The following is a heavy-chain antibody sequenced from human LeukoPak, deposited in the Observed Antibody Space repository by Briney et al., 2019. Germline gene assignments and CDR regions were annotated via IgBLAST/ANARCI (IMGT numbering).Heavy chain of an antibody. Sequence: ASVKVSCKASGYTFTSYDINWVRQATGQGLEWMGWMNPNSGNTGYAQKFQGRVTMTRNTSISTAYMELSSLRSGDTAVYYCARGRSSDIAAAGPGDFDYWGQGTLVTVSS. J-gene: IGHJ4*02. V-gene: IGHV1-8*01. CDR1: GYTFTSYD. CDR2: MNPNSGNT. D-gene: IGHD6-13*01. CDR3: ARGRSSDIAAAGPGDFDY.